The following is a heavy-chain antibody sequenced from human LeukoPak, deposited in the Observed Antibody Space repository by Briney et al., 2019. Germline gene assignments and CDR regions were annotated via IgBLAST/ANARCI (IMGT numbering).Heavy chain of an antibody. CDR3: ARVDSGYAPFDY. V-gene: IGHV4-59*01. CDR1: GGSISSYY. Sequence: RPSETLSLTCTVSGGSISSYYWSWIRQPPGKGLEWIAYIYYSGSTNYNPSLKSRVTISLDTSKNQFSLKLASVTAADTAVYYCARVDSGYAPFDYWGQGTLVTVSS. CDR2: IYYSGST. D-gene: IGHD3-22*01. J-gene: IGHJ4*02.